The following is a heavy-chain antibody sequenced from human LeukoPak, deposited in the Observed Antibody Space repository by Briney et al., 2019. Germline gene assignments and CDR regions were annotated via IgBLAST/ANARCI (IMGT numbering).Heavy chain of an antibody. V-gene: IGHV4-34*01. CDR2: INHSGST. CDR1: GGSFSGYY. Sequence: SETLSLTCAVYGGSFSGYYWSWIRQPPGRGLEWIGEINHSGSTNYNPSLKSRVTISVDTSKSQFSLKLSSVTAADTAVYYCARGVVGATPPIFYYYYMDVWGKGTTVTVSS. D-gene: IGHD1-26*01. J-gene: IGHJ6*03. CDR3: ARGVVGATPPIFYYYYMDV.